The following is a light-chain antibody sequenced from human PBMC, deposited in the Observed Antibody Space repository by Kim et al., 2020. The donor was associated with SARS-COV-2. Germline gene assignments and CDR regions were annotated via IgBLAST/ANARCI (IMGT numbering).Light chain of an antibody. CDR3: QSYDSSSWV. V-gene: IGLV6-57*02. CDR2: EDN. J-gene: IGLJ3*02. Sequence: NFMLTQPPSVSESPGKTVTISCTGSSGSIASNYVQWYQQRPGSAPTTMIYEDNHRPSGVPDRFSGSIDSSSNSASLTISGLKTEDEADYYCQSYDSSSWVFGGGTQLTVL. CDR1: SGSIASNY.